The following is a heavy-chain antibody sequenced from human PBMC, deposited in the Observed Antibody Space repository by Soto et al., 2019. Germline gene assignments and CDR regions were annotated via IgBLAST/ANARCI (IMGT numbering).Heavy chain of an antibody. CDR3: ARAVSLKGEFDF. Sequence: SETLSLTCMVSGGSINRGDYYWSWICQPPGKGLEWIAYIYYRGHTYYTPSLKSRVSMSVDTTRNQFSLNLSSVTAGATAVYFCARAVSLKGEFDFWGQGTLVTVSS. CDR1: GGSINRGDYY. V-gene: IGHV4-30-4*01. J-gene: IGHJ4*02. CDR2: IYYRGHT.